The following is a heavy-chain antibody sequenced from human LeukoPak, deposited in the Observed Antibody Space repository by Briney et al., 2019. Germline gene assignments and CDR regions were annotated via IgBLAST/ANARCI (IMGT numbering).Heavy chain of an antibody. Sequence: GGSLRLSCAASGFTFSAHTMSWVRQAPGKGLEWVSSISPSSTNIFQPASMRGRFTTSRDNAKNSLFLQIHSLRVEDTAVYYCAGEEWYVFYFDPWGQGTPVTVSS. CDR3: AGEEWYVFYFDP. D-gene: IGHD2-8*01. CDR1: GFTFSAHT. V-gene: IGHV3-21*06. CDR2: ISPSSTNI. J-gene: IGHJ5*01.